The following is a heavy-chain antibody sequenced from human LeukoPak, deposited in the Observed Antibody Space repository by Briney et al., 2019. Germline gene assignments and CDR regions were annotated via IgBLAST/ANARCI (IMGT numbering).Heavy chain of an antibody. CDR2: ISSSSYI. CDR1: GFTFSSYW. Sequence: GGPLRLSCAPSGFTFSSYWMSWVRQAPGKGLEGVSSISSSSYIYYADSVKGRFTISRDNAKNSLYLQMNSLRAEDTAVYYCARGKPFDYWGQGTLVTVSS. J-gene: IGHJ4*02. CDR3: ARGKPFDY. V-gene: IGHV3-21*01.